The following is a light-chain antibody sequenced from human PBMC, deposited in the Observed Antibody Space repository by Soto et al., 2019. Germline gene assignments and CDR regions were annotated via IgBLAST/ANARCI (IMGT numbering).Light chain of an antibody. CDR1: SSDVGAFNY. J-gene: IGLJ3*02. CDR2: DVS. CDR3: CAYAGSYTYWV. Sequence: QSVLTQPRSVSGSPGQSVTISCTETSSDVGAFNYVSWYQQHPGKAPKLMIYDVSKRPSGVPDRFSGSESGNTASLTISGLQAEDEADYYCCAYAGSYTYWVFGGGTQLTVL. V-gene: IGLV2-11*01.